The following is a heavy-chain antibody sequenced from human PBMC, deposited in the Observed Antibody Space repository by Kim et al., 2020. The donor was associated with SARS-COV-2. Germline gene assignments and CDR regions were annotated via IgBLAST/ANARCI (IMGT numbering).Heavy chain of an antibody. D-gene: IGHD2-2*01. J-gene: IGHJ6*02. CDR1: GGTFSSYA. CDR3: ARDLVVPAAMSGSVYYYGVDV. V-gene: IGHV1-69*13. CDR2: IIPIFGTA. Sequence: SVKVSCKASGGTFSSYAISWVRQAPGQGLEWMGGIIPIFGTANYAQKFQGRVTITADESTSTAYMELSSLRSEDTAVYYCARDLVVPAAMSGSVYYYGVDVWGQGTTVTVSS.